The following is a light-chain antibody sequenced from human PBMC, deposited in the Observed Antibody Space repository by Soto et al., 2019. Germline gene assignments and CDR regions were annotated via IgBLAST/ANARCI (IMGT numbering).Light chain of an antibody. CDR3: QSYDSSLRGVV. CDR1: SSNIGAGYD. Sequence: QSVLTQPPSVSGAPGQRVTISCTGSSSNIGAGYDVQWYQQLPGTAPKLLVFNNSNRPSGVPDRFSGSKSGPSASLAIAGLQGDDEADYYCQSYDSSLRGVVFGGGTKLTVL. V-gene: IGLV1-40*01. J-gene: IGLJ3*02. CDR2: NNS.